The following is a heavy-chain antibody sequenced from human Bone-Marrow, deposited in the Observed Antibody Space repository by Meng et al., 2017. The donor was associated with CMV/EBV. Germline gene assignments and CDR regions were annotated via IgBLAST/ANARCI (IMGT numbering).Heavy chain of an antibody. CDR2: IYYSGST. CDR1: GGSISSYY. CDR3: ARRGVEVNFDY. D-gene: IGHD5-24*01. J-gene: IGHJ4*02. Sequence: GSLRLSCTVSGGSISSYYWSWIRQPPGKGLEWIGYIYYSGSTYYNPSLKSRVTISVDTSKNQFSLKLSSVTAADTAVYYCARRGVEVNFDYWGQGTLVTVSS. V-gene: IGHV4-59*04.